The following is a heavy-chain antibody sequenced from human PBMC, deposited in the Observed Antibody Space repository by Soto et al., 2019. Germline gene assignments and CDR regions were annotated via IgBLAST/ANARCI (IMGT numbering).Heavy chain of an antibody. CDR3: ARDHCSGGSCYPGGDNWFDP. Sequence: PSETLSLTCSFSGGSISSGGYYWSWIRQHPGKGLEWIGYIYYSGSTYYNPSLKSRVTISVDTSKNQFSLKLSSVTAADTAVYYCARDHCSGGSCYPGGDNWFDPWGQGTLVTVS. V-gene: IGHV4-31*03. CDR2: IYYSGST. D-gene: IGHD2-15*01. CDR1: GGSISSGGYY. J-gene: IGHJ5*02.